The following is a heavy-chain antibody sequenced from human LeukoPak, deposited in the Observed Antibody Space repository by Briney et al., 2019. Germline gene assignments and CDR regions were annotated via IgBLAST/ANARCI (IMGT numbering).Heavy chain of an antibody. CDR2: ISAYNGNT. D-gene: IGHD4-17*01. V-gene: IGHV1-18*01. CDR3: ETDRVKGTVWFAP. J-gene: IGHJ5*02. CDR1: GYTFTTYG. Sequence: ASVKVSCTASGYTFTTYGIHWVRQAPGQGLEWMGWISAYNGNTNYAQTLQGRVTMITDTSKSTAYMELRSLRSDDTAVYYCETDRVKGTVWFAPWGQGTLVTVSP.